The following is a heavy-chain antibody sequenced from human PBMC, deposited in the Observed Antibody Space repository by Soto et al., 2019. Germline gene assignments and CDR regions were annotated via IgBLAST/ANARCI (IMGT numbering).Heavy chain of an antibody. V-gene: IGHV3-21*01. CDR3: ARVVRLQDADY. Sequence: EVQLVESGGGLVKPGGSLRLSCAASGFTFSSYSMNWVRQAPGKGLEWVSFIGSSSSYIYYADSVKGRFTISRDNAKNSLYLQMNSLRAGDTAVYYCARVVRLQDADYWGQGTLVTVSS. CDR2: IGSSSSYI. J-gene: IGHJ4*02. D-gene: IGHD5-12*01. CDR1: GFTFSSYS.